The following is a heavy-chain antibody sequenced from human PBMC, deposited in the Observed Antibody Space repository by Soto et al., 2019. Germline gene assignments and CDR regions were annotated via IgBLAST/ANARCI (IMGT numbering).Heavy chain of an antibody. D-gene: IGHD6-19*01. V-gene: IGHV3-48*02. CDR1: GFKFSIYS. Sequence: EVQLVESGGALVQPGGSLRLSCAASGFKFSIYSMNWVRQAPGKGLEWSAYITSDTKTIKYADSVKGRFTISRDNAKNSVYRQMNVLSDEDTAVYYCARSVEGHFDYWGQGTVVTVSS. CDR3: ARSVEGHFDY. J-gene: IGHJ4*02. CDR2: ITSDTKTI.